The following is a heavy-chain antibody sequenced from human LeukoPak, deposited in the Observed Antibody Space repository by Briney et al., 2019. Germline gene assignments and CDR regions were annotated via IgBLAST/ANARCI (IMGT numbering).Heavy chain of an antibody. D-gene: IGHD6-13*01. CDR1: GFTFSSYG. Sequence: GGSLRLYYAASGFTFSSYGMHWVRQAPGKGLEWVSYISSSSSTIYYADSVKGRFTISRDNAKNSLYLQMNSLRAEDTAVYYCASIAAAGTLDYWGQGTLVTVSS. CDR2: ISSSSSTI. J-gene: IGHJ4*02. CDR3: ASIAAAGTLDY. V-gene: IGHV3-48*01.